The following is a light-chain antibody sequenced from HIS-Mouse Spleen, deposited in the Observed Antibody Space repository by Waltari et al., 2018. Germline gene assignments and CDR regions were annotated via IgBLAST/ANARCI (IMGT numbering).Light chain of an antibody. CDR3: CSYAGSSTVV. CDR2: EGS. Sequence: QSALTQPASVSGSPGQSITISCTGTSSDVGRYNLLSWYQQHPGQAPKLMIYEGSKRPSGVSNRFSGSKSGNTASLTISGLQAEDEADYYCCSYAGSSTVVFGGGTKLTVL. V-gene: IGLV2-23*01. CDR1: SSDVGRYNL. J-gene: IGLJ2*01.